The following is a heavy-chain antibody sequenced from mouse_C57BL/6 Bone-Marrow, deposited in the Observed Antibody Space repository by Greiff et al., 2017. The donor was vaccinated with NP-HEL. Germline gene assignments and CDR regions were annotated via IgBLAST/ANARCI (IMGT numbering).Heavy chain of an antibody. CDR3: ARSHYGSRDWYFDV. J-gene: IGHJ1*03. CDR1: GYSITSDY. CDR2: ISYSGST. D-gene: IGHD1-1*01. Sequence: EVKLMESGPGLAKPSQTLSLTCSVPGYSITSDYWNWIRKFPGNKLEYMGYISYSGSTYYNPSLKSRISITRDTSKNQYYLQLNSVTTEDTATYYCARSHYGSRDWYFDVWGTGTTGTVSS. V-gene: IGHV3-8*01.